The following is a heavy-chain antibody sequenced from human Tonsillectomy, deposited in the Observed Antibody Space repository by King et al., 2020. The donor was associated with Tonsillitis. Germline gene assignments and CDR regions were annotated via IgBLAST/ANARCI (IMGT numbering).Heavy chain of an antibody. J-gene: IGHJ3*01. D-gene: IGHD5-24*01. CDR1: GGSISSYY. CDR3: ARYGQLRGAFDV. Sequence: QLQESGPGLLKPSETLSLTCTVSGGSISSYYWSWIRQPPGKGLEWIGYIYYSGSTNYNPSLKRRVTISVDTSKNQFSLKLSSVTAADTAVYYCARYGQLRGAFDVWGQGTMVTVSS. CDR2: IYYSGST. V-gene: IGHV4-59*08.